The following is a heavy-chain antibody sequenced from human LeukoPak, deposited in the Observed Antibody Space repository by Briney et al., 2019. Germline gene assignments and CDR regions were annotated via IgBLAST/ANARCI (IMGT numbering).Heavy chain of an antibody. CDR2: ISDSDGHT. CDR3: ASPPRRSSGY. J-gene: IGHJ4*02. Sequence: GGSLRLSCAASGFTFSSDAMTWARQAPGKGLEWVSSISDSDGHTYYADSVKGRFTISRDNSKNTLYLQMNSLRAEDTAVYYCASPPRRSSGYWGQGTLVTVSS. CDR1: GFTFSSDA. V-gene: IGHV3-23*01. D-gene: IGHD6-6*01.